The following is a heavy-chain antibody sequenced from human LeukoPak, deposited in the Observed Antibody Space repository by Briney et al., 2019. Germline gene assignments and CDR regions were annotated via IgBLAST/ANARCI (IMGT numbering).Heavy chain of an antibody. CDR2: MNPNSGNS. CDR3: AGVTTRSDAFDI. D-gene: IGHD4-11*01. J-gene: IGHJ3*02. Sequence: ASVKVSCKASGYTFTSYDINWVRQATGQGLEWMGWMNPNSGNSGYAQKFQGRVTMTRNTSISTAYMELSSLRSEDTAVYYCAGVTTRSDAFDIWGQGTMVTVSS. CDR1: GYTFTSYD. V-gene: IGHV1-8*01.